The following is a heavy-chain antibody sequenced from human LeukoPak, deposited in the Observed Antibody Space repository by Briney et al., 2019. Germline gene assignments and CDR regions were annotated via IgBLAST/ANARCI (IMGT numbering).Heavy chain of an antibody. Sequence: GGSLRLSCAASGFTFSTYAMSWVRQAPGKGLEWVSAISGSGDSNDNTYYADSVKGQFTISRDNSKNTLYLQMSSLRAEDAAVYYCAKSGSTSWYLDYWGQGTLVTVSS. CDR2: ISGSGDSNDNT. V-gene: IGHV3-23*01. CDR1: GFTFSTYA. J-gene: IGHJ4*02. CDR3: AKSGSTSWYLDY. D-gene: IGHD6-13*01.